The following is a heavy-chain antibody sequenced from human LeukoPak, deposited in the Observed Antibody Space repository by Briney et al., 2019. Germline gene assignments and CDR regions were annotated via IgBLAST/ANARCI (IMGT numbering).Heavy chain of an antibody. CDR3: AHSSGYYYYMDV. D-gene: IGHD3-22*01. Sequence: SETLSLTCTVSGGSISSSNYYWGWIRQPPGKGLEWIGSIYYSRSTYYNPSLKSRVTISVDTSKNQFSLKLSSVTAADTAVYYCAHSSGYYYYMDVWGKGTTVTISS. CDR2: IYYSRST. CDR1: GGSISSSNYY. V-gene: IGHV4-39*01. J-gene: IGHJ6*03.